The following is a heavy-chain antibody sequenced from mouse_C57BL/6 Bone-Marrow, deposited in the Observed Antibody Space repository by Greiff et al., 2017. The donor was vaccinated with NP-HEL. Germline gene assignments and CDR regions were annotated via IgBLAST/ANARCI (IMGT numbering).Heavy chain of an antibody. V-gene: IGHV1-80*01. CDR2: IYPGDGDT. CDR3: ARGGQLRLRVIFFAY. D-gene: IGHD3-2*02. Sequence: VQLQQSGAELVKPGASVKISCKASGYAFSSYWMNWVKQRPGKGLEWIGQIYPGDGDTNYNGKFKGKATLTADKSSSTAYMQLSSLTSEDSAVYFCARGGQLRLRVIFFAYWGQGTLVTVSA. CDR1: GYAFSSYW. J-gene: IGHJ3*01.